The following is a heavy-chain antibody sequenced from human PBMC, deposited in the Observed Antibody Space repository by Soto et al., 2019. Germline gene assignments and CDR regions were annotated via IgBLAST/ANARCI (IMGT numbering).Heavy chain of an antibody. V-gene: IGHV4-39*07. J-gene: IGHJ4*02. CDR2: IYYSGST. Sequence: SETLCLTCTVSGGSISSSSYYWGWIRQPPGKGLEWIGSIYYSGSTYYNPSLKSRVTISVDTSKNQFSLKLSSVTAADTAVYYCARYCSGGSCRRHFDYWGQGTLVTVSS. D-gene: IGHD2-15*01. CDR1: GGSISSSSYY. CDR3: ARYCSGGSCRRHFDY.